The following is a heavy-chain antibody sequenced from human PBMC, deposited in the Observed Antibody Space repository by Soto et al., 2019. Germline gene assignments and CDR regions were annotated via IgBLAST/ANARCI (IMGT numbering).Heavy chain of an antibody. CDR1: GFTFDIYA. Sequence: EVQLVDSGGGLVQPGRSLRLSCAASGFTFDIYAMHWVRQAPGKGLEWVSSISWNSATRGYADSVKGRFTISRDNAKNSLYLQIDRLRTEDTAFYYCAKELGGYSYGYELDHWGQGTLVAVSS. J-gene: IGHJ4*02. CDR2: ISWNSATR. V-gene: IGHV3-9*01. CDR3: AKELGGYSYGYELDH. D-gene: IGHD5-18*01.